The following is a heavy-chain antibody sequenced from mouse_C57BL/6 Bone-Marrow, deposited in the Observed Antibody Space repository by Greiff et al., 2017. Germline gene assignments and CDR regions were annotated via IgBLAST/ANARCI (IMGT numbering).Heavy chain of an antibody. J-gene: IGHJ3*01. V-gene: IGHV5-4*01. CDR3: AREDYDYEVAY. Sequence: DVQGVESGGGLVKPGGSLKLSCAASGFTFSSYAMSWVRQTPEKRLAWVATISAGGSYTYYPDNVKGRFTLSSDTAKNNQYLQMSHRKSEDTAMYYCAREDYDYEVAYWGQGTLVTVSA. CDR2: ISAGGSYT. D-gene: IGHD2-4*01. CDR1: GFTFSSYA.